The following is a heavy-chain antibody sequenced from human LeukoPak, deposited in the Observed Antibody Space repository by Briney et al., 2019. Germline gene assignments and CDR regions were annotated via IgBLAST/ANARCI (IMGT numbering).Heavy chain of an antibody. V-gene: IGHV3-21*01. CDR2: ISSSGTYI. D-gene: IGHD3-10*01. Sequence: GGSLRLSCAASGFTFSSYSMHWVCQAPWKGLEWVSSISSSGTYIYYADSVKGRFTISRDNAKNSVHLQMNSLRAEDTAVYYCARDQGGSGGNWGQGTLVTVSS. J-gene: IGHJ4*02. CDR3: ARDQGGSGGN. CDR1: GFTFSSYS.